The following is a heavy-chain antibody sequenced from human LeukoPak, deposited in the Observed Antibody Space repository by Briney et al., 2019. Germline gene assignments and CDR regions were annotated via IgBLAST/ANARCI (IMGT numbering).Heavy chain of an antibody. CDR3: ARGGTIFGVVTYYVDV. J-gene: IGHJ6*03. D-gene: IGHD3-3*01. Sequence: PGGSLRLSCAASGFTFSSYWMSWVRQAPGKGLEWVANIKQDGSEKYYVDSVKGRFTISRDNAKNSLYLQMNSLRAEDTAVYYCARGGTIFGVVTYYVDVWGKGTTVTVSS. CDR1: GFTFSSYW. CDR2: IKQDGSEK. V-gene: IGHV3-7*01.